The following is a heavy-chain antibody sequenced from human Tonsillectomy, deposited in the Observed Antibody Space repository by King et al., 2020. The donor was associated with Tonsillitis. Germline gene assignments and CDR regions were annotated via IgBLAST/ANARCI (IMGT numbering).Heavy chain of an antibody. Sequence: QLVQSGAEVKTPGASVKVSCKASGYTFGGYYIHWLRQAPGQGLEWVGWINANSGGTKYAEKFQGWVTMTRDTSISTAYMELSRLKSDDTAVYYCARDMSVSNTFDYWGQGTLVTVSS. CDR3: ARDMSVSNTFDY. D-gene: IGHD5/OR15-5a*01. CDR2: INANSGGT. V-gene: IGHV1-2*04. CDR1: GYTFGGYY. J-gene: IGHJ4*02.